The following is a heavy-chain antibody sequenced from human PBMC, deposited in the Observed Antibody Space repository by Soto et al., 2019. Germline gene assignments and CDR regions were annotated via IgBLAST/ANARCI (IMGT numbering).Heavy chain of an antibody. J-gene: IGHJ3*01. Sequence: GESLKISCKASGYKFTTFWLNWVRQTPGKDLEWLGRIDPTDSFTNYSPPFEGHVTTSVDRSISTAYLQWNSLQASDTAIYYCARPASGGSRDAFDVWGQGTTVTVSS. CDR1: GYKFTTFW. CDR3: ARPASGGSRDAFDV. CDR2: IDPTDSFT. D-gene: IGHD2-15*01. V-gene: IGHV5-10-1*01.